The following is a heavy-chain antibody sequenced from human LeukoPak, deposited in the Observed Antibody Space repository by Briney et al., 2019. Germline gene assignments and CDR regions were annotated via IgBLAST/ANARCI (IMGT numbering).Heavy chain of an antibody. V-gene: IGHV4-59*12. CDR1: GGSISSYY. CDR2: IYYSGST. J-gene: IGHJ4*02. D-gene: IGHD3-3*01. Sequence: SETLSLTCTVSGGSISSYYWSRIRQPPGKGLEWIGYIYYSGSTNYNPSLKSRVTISVDTSKNQFSLKLSSVTAADTAVYYCARTRITIFGVVKPLLDYWGQGTLVTVSS. CDR3: ARTRITIFGVVKPLLDY.